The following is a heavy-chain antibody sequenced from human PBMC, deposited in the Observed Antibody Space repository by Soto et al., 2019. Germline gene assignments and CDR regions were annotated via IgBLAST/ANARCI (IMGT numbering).Heavy chain of an antibody. V-gene: IGHV3-48*04. D-gene: IGHD1-26*01. Sequence: EVQLVESGGGLVQSGGSLRLTCAASGFTFSRYTMNWVRQAPGKGLEWLSYISGGGGTMVYADSVKGRVTISRDNAKNSLYLQMDSLRAEDTAVYYCARDKSGTYPIDYRGQGTLVTVSS. J-gene: IGHJ4*02. CDR1: GFTFSRYT. CDR2: ISGGGGTM. CDR3: ARDKSGTYPIDY.